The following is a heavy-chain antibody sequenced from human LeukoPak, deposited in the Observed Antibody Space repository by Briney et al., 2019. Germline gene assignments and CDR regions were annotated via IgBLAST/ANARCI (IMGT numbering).Heavy chain of an antibody. CDR1: GGSISSSGYF. Sequence: SSETLSLTCTVSGGSISSSGYFWGWIRQPPGKGLEWIGSMSFSGSTYYNPSLQSRVTISVDKSKNQFSLNLSSVTAADTAVYYSARFSGSYFDYWGQGTLVTASS. J-gene: IGHJ4*03. D-gene: IGHD1-26*01. CDR2: MSFSGST. V-gene: IGHV4-39*01. CDR3: ARFSGSYFDY.